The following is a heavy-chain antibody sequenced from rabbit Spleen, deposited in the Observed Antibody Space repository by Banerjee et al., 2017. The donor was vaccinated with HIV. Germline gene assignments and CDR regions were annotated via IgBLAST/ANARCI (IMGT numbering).Heavy chain of an antibody. CDR3: ARDGAGGSYFAL. Sequence: QEQLVESGGGLVQPEGSLTLTCTASGFSFGDRDVMCWVRQAPGKGLQWIACINASTGKPVYATWASGRFTISRTSSTTVTLRMTSLTAADRATYFCARDGAGGSYFALWGQGPWSPS. D-gene: IGHD8-1*01. V-gene: IGHV1S45*01. J-gene: IGHJ4*01. CDR2: INASTGKP. CDR1: GFSFGDRDV.